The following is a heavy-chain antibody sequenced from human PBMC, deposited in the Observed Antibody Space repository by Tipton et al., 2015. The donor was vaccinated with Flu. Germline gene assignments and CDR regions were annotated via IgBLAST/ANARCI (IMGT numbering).Heavy chain of an antibody. Sequence: TLSLTCTVSGDSLTNSPYSWGWIRQPPGKGLEWIGTIYYSGSTYYNPSLKSRLTISLDMSKNQFSLNLYSVSAADAAVYYCARHTRIAIGGLNWFDPWGQGTLVTVSS. D-gene: IGHD2/OR15-2a*01. V-gene: IGHV4-39*01. CDR1: GDSLTNSPYS. CDR2: IYYSGST. CDR3: ARHTRIAIGGLNWFDP. J-gene: IGHJ5*02.